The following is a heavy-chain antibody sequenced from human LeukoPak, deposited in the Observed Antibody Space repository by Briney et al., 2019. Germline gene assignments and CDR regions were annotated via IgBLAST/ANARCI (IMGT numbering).Heavy chain of an antibody. Sequence: GGSLRLSCAAFGFTFSSYSMNWVRQAPGKGLEWLSYTTSSGGTIYYADSVKGRFTISRDNAKNSLFLQMNSLRAEDTAVYYCARGGYCSGGTCYLFNAFDIWGQGTIVTV. CDR3: ARGGYCSGGTCYLFNAFDI. V-gene: IGHV3-48*04. CDR2: TTSSGGTI. CDR1: GFTFSSYS. J-gene: IGHJ3*02. D-gene: IGHD2-15*01.